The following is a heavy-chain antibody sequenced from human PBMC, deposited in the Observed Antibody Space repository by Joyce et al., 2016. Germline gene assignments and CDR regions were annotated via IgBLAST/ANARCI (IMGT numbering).Heavy chain of an antibody. CDR3: TTARPDCWSGFSTYGAFDI. D-gene: IGHD3-3*01. J-gene: IGHJ3*02. Sequence: EVQLVESGGGLVKPGGSLRLSCTASGFSFSNAWMRGVGQDPGKGLDWVGRIKRKTDCGTTDYAATVKGRFTISRDDSKNTLYLQRNSLKTEDTAVYYCTTARPDCWSGFSTYGAFDIWGQGTMVTVSS. V-gene: IGHV3-15*01. CDR1: GFSFSNAW. CDR2: IKRKTDCGTT.